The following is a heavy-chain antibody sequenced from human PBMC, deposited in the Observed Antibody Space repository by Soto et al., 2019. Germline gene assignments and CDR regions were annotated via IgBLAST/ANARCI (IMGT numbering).Heavy chain of an antibody. CDR1: GYNFNNYG. D-gene: IGHD1-26*01. J-gene: IGHJ6*02. Sequence: QVQLVQSGVEVKKPGTSVEVSCKASGYNFNNYGINWVRQAPGQGLEWMGWISAYNGDINYAQNLQGRVTMTTDTSTSTAYMELRSLRSDDTAVYYCARSGRTNYYYGMDVWGQGTTVTVSS. CDR3: ARSGRTNYYYGMDV. CDR2: ISAYNGDI. V-gene: IGHV1-18*01.